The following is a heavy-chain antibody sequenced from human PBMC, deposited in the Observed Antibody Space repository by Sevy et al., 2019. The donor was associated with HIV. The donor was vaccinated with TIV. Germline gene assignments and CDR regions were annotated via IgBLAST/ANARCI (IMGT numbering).Heavy chain of an antibody. J-gene: IGHJ5*02. CDR1: GFSLSTSGVG. D-gene: IGHD4-17*01. V-gene: IGHV2-5*01. Sequence: SGPTLVNPTQTLTLTCTFSGFSLSTSGVGVGWIRQPPGKALEWLALIYWNDDKRYSPSLKSRLTITKDTSKNQVVLTMTNMDPVDTATYYCAHRQRAYYGDHVGWFDPRGQGTLVTVSS. CDR3: AHRQRAYYGDHVGWFDP. CDR2: IYWNDDK.